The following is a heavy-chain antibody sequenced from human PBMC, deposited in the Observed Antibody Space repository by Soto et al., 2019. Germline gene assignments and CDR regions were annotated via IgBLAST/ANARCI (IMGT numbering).Heavy chain of an antibody. CDR3: ARGVPNCSSSSCYFDF. V-gene: IGHV3-74*01. CDR1: GFTFSSHL. CDR2: ISGDGRTT. J-gene: IGHJ4*02. D-gene: IGHD2-2*01. Sequence: PGGSLRLSCAASGFTFSSHLMNWVRQCPGKGLVWVSRISGDGRTTSHADSVKGRFTISRDNAKNTLYLQMNSLRVEDTAVYYCARGVPNCSSSSCYFDFWGQGILVTVSS.